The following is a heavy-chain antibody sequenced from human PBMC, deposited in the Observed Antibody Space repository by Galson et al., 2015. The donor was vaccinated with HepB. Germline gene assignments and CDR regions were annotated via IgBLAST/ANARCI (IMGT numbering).Heavy chain of an antibody. J-gene: IGHJ4*02. CDR3: ARDRDYYDSRGYYHRSLFDY. D-gene: IGHD3-22*01. CDR2: ISSSSSYI. Sequence: TFSSYSMNWVRQAPGKGLEWVSSISSSSSYIYYADSVKGRFTISRDNAKNSLYLQMNSLRAEDTAVYYCARDRDYYDSRGYYHRSLFDYWGQGTLVTVSS. CDR1: TFSSYS. V-gene: IGHV3-21*01.